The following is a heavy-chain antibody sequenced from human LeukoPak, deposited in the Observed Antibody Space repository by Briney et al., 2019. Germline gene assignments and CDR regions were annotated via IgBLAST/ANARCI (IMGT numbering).Heavy chain of an antibody. J-gene: IGHJ4*02. CDR3: ARFRAYSSGWYGLGDDY. V-gene: IGHV1-46*01. D-gene: IGHD6-19*01. Sequence: ASVKVSCKAFGYTFTSNYMHWVRQAPGQGPEWMGVISPSGGSTTYAQKFQGRVTLTRDMSTSTDYLELSSLRSEDTAVYYCARFRAYSSGWYGLGDDYWGQGTLVTVSS. CDR2: ISPSGGST. CDR1: GYTFTSNY.